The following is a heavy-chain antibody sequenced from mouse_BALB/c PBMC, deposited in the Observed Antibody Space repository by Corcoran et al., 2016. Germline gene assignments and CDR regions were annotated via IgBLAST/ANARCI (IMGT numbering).Heavy chain of an antibody. CDR3: ARIYYGNDYAMDY. Sequence: QVTLKESGPGILQPSQTLSLTCSFSGFSLSTSGMGVGWIRQPSGKGLEWLAHIWWDDDKRYNPALKSRLTISKDTSSNQVYLKIASVDTADTATYYCARIYYGNDYAMDYWVQGTSVTVSS. V-gene: IGHV8-8*01. J-gene: IGHJ4*01. CDR1: GFSLSTSGMG. D-gene: IGHD2-1*01. CDR2: IWWDDDK.